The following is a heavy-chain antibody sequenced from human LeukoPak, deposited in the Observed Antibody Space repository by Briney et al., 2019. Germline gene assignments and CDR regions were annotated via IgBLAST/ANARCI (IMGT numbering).Heavy chain of an antibody. CDR1: GFTFSSYE. J-gene: IGHJ4*02. CDR3: ARDVIQPWLLFDY. D-gene: IGHD5-18*01. Sequence: GGSLRLSCAASGFTFSSYEMNWVRKAPGKGLEWVSYISSSGGTRYYADSVKGRFTISRDNAKNSLYLQINSLRAEDTAVYYCARDVIQPWLLFDYWGQGTLVTVSS. CDR2: ISSSGGTR. V-gene: IGHV3-48*03.